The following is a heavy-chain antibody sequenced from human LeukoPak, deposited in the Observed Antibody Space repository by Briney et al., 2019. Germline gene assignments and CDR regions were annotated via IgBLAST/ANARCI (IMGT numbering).Heavy chain of an antibody. CDR2: INPTSGGT. J-gene: IGHJ4*02. CDR1: GYPFIGYY. D-gene: IGHD5/OR15-5a*01. Sequence: GASVNVSCKASGYPFIGYYLHWVRQAPGQGLEWMGWINPTSGGTNYAQKFQDRVTMTRDTSINTAYMELSRLTSDDTAVYYCARLVGLSTTASYWGQGTLVIVSS. CDR3: ARLVGLSTTASY. V-gene: IGHV1-2*02.